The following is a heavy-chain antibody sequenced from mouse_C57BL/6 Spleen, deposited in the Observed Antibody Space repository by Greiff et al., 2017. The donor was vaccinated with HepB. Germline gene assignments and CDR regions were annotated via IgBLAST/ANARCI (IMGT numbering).Heavy chain of an antibody. CDR2: IDPEDGDT. CDR1: GFNIKDYY. V-gene: IGHV14-1*01. D-gene: IGHD2-3*01. J-gene: IGHJ4*01. CDR3: TTGWLLPNYYAMDY. Sequence: VQLKESGAELVRPGASVKLSCTASGFNIKDYYMHWVKQRPEQGLEWIGRIDPEDGDTEYAPKFQGKATMTADTSSNTAYLQLSSLTSEDTAVYYCTTGWLLPNYYAMDYWGQGTSVTVSS.